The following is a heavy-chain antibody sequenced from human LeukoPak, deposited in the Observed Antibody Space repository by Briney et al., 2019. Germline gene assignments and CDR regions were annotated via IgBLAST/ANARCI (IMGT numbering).Heavy chain of an antibody. CDR1: GFTFSDFW. V-gene: IGHV3-7*01. J-gene: IGHJ4*02. D-gene: IGHD4-23*01. CDR3: ASWDCGGNCYMDY. Sequence: GGSLRLSCAASGFTFSDFWMSWVRQAPGNGLEWVANIKQDGSKKDYADSVKGRFTISRDNAKNPLHLQMNGLRAENTAVYCCASWDCGGNCYMDYWGQGTLVTVSS. CDR2: IKQDGSKK.